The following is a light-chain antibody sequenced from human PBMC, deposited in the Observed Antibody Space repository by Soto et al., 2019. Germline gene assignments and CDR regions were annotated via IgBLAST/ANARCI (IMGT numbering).Light chain of an antibody. CDR3: QQYNSYSGT. V-gene: IGKV1-9*01. J-gene: IGKJ1*01. CDR1: QGISSY. Sequence: DIQMSQSRCTRPSSVGGRFAITCRASQGISSYLAWYQQKPGKAPKLLIYAASTLQSGVPSRFSGSGSGTEFTLTISSLQPDDSATYYCQQYNSYSGTFGQGTKVDIK. CDR2: AAS.